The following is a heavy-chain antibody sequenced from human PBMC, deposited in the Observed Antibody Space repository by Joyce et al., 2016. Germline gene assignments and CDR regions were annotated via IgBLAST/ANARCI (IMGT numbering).Heavy chain of an antibody. V-gene: IGHV1-2*02. CDR2: SNPNSGGT. CDR3: ARHGSGMNGGGDY. Sequence: QVQLVQSGAEVKKPGASVKVSCKASGYTFTGHYMHWVRQAPGQGLEWMGWSNPNSGGTNDAQKLQGRVTMTRDTSISTGYMELSRRRSDDTAVYYCARHGSGMNGGGDYWGQGTLVTVSS. D-gene: IGHD3-10*01. CDR1: GYTFTGHY. J-gene: IGHJ4*02.